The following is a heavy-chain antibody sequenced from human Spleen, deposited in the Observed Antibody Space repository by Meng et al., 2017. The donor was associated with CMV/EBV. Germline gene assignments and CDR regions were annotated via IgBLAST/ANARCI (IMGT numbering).Heavy chain of an antibody. CDR2: TIPILGVP. CDR3: ARGGFIASGVLYDFDY. Sequence: SVKVSCKASGGTLSSYAVSWVRQAPGQGLEWMGRTIPILGVPNYAQKFEGRLTITADKATSTAYMELNSLKSGDTAVYYCARGGFIASGVLYDFDYWGQGTLVTVSS. V-gene: IGHV1-69*04. D-gene: IGHD3-10*01. CDR1: GGTLSSYA. J-gene: IGHJ4*02.